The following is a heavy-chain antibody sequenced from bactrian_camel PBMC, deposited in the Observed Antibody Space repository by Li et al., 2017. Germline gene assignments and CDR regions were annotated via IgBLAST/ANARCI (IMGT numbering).Heavy chain of an antibody. CDR3: AVDTTTYSPVFGQGTQVTVSSGESPSPPLFERG. V-gene: IGHV3S42*01. D-gene: IGHD1*01. CDR1: GFTFKSYP. J-gene: IGHJ4*01. CDR2: IDKSGDSS. Sequence: VQLVESGGDLVQPGGSLTLSCAASGFTFKSYPLTWVRQAPGKGLEWVSSIDKSGDSSNYADSVKGRFTISRDNAKNTLYLRLNSLRTEDTAMYYCAVDTTTYSPVFGQGTQVTVSSGESPSPPLFERGGGQGTQVTVS.